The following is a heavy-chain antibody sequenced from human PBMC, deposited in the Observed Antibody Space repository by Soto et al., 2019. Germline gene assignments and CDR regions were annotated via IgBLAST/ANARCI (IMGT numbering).Heavy chain of an antibody. J-gene: IGHJ4*02. V-gene: IGHV4-39*01. Sequence: QLQLQESGPGLVKPSETLSLTCTVSGGSISSSSYYWGWIRQPPGKGLEWIGSIYYSGSTYYNPSLKSRVTISVDTSKNQFSLKLSSVTATDTAVYYCARVGANPYFDYWGQGTLVTVSS. CDR3: ARVGANPYFDY. CDR1: GGSISSSSYY. D-gene: IGHD1-26*01. CDR2: IYYSGST.